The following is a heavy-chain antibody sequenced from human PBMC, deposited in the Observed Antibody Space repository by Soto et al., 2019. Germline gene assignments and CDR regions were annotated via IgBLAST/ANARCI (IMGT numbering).Heavy chain of an antibody. CDR2: INHVGIT. V-gene: IGHV4-34*01. Sequence: QVQLQQWGAGLLKPSETLSLTCAVSGGSFRGFYWTWIRQSPGKGLEWLGDINHVGITNYNPSLKSRVSIQVDTSKSQFSLKLSSVTDADTSVYYCARAHYFWGGRQQPMASWGKGPLVTVSS. D-gene: IGHD3-3*01. CDR1: GGSFRGFY. CDR3: ARAHYFWGGRQQPMAS. J-gene: IGHJ5*02.